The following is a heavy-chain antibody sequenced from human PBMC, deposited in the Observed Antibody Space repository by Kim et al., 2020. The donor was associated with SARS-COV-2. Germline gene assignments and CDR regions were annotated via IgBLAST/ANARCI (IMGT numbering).Heavy chain of an antibody. CDR2: GST. D-gene: IGHD3-10*01. V-gene: IGHV3-53*01. CDR3: ASYLPGATIY. J-gene: IGHJ4*02. Sequence: GSTYYADSVKGRFTISRDNSKNTLYLQMNSLRAEDTAVYYCASYLPGATIYWGQGTLVTVSS.